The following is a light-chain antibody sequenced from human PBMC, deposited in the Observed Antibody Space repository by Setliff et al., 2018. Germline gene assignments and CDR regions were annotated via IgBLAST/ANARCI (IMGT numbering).Light chain of an antibody. J-gene: IGLJ1*01. Sequence: QSALTQPPSASGSPGQSVTISCTGTSGDIDPYNYVSWYQQHPGKAPKLLIYEVSERPSGVPDRFSGSKSGNTAFLTVSGLQAEDEAEYFCGSYEGSNNDVFGSGTKVTVL. V-gene: IGLV2-8*01. CDR1: SGDIDPYNY. CDR3: GSYEGSNNDV. CDR2: EVS.